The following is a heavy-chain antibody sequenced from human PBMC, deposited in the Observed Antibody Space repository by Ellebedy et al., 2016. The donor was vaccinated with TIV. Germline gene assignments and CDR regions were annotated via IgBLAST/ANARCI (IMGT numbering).Heavy chain of an antibody. CDR1: GFTFSSYW. Sequence: HTGGSLRLSCAASGFTFSSYWMHWVRQAPGKGLDWVSRITSDGSDIGYADSVRGRFTTSRAHAQNTLYLQMNSLRADDTAVYYCARVVAAAGRSGGGDYWGQGTLVTVSS. CDR2: ITSDGSDI. V-gene: IGHV3-74*01. J-gene: IGHJ4*02. D-gene: IGHD6-13*01. CDR3: ARVVAAAGRSGGGDY.